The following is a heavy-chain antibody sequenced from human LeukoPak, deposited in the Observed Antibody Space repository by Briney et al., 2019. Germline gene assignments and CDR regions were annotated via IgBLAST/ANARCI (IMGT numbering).Heavy chain of an antibody. D-gene: IGHD3-10*01. CDR1: GGSINFYY. J-gene: IGHJ4*02. CDR3: GRQGYTASYYFVDY. Sequence: SDPLSLTHTVSGGSINFYYWVCLRQPALKGLECIGRIYPTGTNNYSTSFKSRLTMSLETSKNQFFLKLRSVTAADTAVYYCGRQGYTASYYFVDYWSQGTLVTVSS. V-gene: IGHV4-4*07. CDR2: IYPTGTN.